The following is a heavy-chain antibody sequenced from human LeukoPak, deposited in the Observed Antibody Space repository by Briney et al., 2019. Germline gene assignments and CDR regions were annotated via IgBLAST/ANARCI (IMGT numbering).Heavy chain of an antibody. CDR1: GGSISSSSYY. J-gene: IGHJ6*03. CDR3: ARGLGGDIVATIVYYYYYMDV. V-gene: IGHV4-39*01. Sequence: PSETLSLTCTVSGGSISSSSYYWGWIRQPPGKGLEWIGSIYYSGSTYYNPSLKSRVTISVDTSKNQFSLKLSSVTAADTAVYYCARGLGGDIVATIVYYYYYMDVWGKGTTVTVSS. D-gene: IGHD5-12*01. CDR2: IYYSGST.